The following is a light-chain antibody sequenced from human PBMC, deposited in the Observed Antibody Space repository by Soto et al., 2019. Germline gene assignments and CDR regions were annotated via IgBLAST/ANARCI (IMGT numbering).Light chain of an antibody. CDR1: SSDVGGFDY. J-gene: IGLJ1*01. Sequence: HCVLTQPASVTGSPGEAITISSKGTSSDVGGFDYVSWYQQSPGKAPRVLIYDVRNRPSGISYRFSGSRSGNTASLTISGLQAEDGADYYCLSYTTSRTYVFGTGTKVTVL. CDR3: LSYTTSRTYV. V-gene: IGLV2-14*01. CDR2: DVR.